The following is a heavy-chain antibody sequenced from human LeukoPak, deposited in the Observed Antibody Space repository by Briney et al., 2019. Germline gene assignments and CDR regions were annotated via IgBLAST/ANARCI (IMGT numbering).Heavy chain of an antibody. V-gene: IGHV3-33*01. Sequence: GRSLRLSCAASGFTLSSYGMHWVRQAPGKGLEWVAVIWYDGSNKYYADSVKGRFTISRDNSKNTLYLQMNSLRAEDTAVYYCASAFDRGDAFDIWGQGTMVTVSS. CDR1: GFTLSSYG. J-gene: IGHJ3*02. CDR3: ASAFDRGDAFDI. D-gene: IGHD3-22*01. CDR2: IWYDGSNK.